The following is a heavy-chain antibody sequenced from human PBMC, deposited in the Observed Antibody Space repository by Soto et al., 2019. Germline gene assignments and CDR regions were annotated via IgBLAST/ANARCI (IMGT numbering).Heavy chain of an antibody. J-gene: IGHJ6*02. D-gene: IGHD6-6*01. V-gene: IGHV3-23*01. CDR1: GFTFSSYA. Sequence: EVQLLESGGGLVQPGGSLRLSCAASGFTFSSYAMSWVRQAPGKGLEWVSAISGSGGSTYYADSVKGRFTISRDNSKNTLYLQMNSLRAEDTAVYYCAKDAGAIAARPLRGVYYYGMDVWGQGTTVTVSS. CDR2: ISGSGGST. CDR3: AKDAGAIAARPLRGVYYYGMDV.